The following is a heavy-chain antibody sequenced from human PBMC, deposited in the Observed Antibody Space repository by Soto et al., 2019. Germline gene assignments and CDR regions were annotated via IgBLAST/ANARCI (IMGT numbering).Heavy chain of an antibody. V-gene: IGHV4-31*03. CDR2: IYYSGST. CDR1: GGSISSGGYY. J-gene: IGHJ4*02. D-gene: IGHD3-9*01. Sequence: QVQLQESGPGLVKPSQTLSLTCTVSGGSISSGGYYWSWIRQHPGKGLELIGYIYYSGSTYYNPSLQSRVTISVDTSKNRFSLKLSSVTAADTAVYSCARGASDYDILSGFDYWGQGTLVTVSS. CDR3: ARGASDYDILSGFDY.